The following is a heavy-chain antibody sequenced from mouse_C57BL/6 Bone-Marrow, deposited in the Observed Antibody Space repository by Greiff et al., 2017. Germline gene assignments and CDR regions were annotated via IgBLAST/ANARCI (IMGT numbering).Heavy chain of an antibody. CDR2: IYIGSGYT. CDR3: ARLRADF. J-gene: IGHJ3*01. CDR1: GYTFTSYG. V-gene: IGHV1-58*01. D-gene: IGHD3-3*01. Sequence: EVQLQQSGAELVRPGSSVKMSCKTSGYTFTSYGINWVKQRPGQGLEWIGYIYIGSGYTEYNEKFKGKATLTSDTSSSTAYMQLSSLTSEDSAIYFCARLRADFWGQGTLVTVSA.